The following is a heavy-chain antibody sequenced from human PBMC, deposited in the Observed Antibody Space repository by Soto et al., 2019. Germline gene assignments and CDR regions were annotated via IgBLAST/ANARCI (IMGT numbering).Heavy chain of an antibody. V-gene: IGHV3-23*01. CDR3: AKDIDSSGYDSGNDY. D-gene: IGHD5-12*01. J-gene: IGHJ4*02. CDR2: ISGGGGST. Sequence: EVQLLESGGGFVQPGGSLRLSCAASGFTFSSYAMSWVRQAPGKGLEWVSSISGGGGSTYYPDSVKGRFTISRDNSKNTLYLQMNSLRAEDTAVYYCAKDIDSSGYDSGNDYWGQGTLVTVSS. CDR1: GFTFSSYA.